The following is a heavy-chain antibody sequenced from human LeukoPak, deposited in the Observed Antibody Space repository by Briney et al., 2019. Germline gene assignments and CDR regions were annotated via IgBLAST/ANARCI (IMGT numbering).Heavy chain of an antibody. Sequence: PSETLSLTCTVSGGSISSYYWSWIRQPAGKGLEWIGRIYTSGSTNYNPSLKSRVTISVDTSKNQFSLKLSSVTAADTAVYYCARRKPYGDSDQFDYWGQGTLVTVSS. V-gene: IGHV4-4*07. CDR2: IYTSGST. J-gene: IGHJ4*02. CDR1: GGSISSYY. D-gene: IGHD4-17*01. CDR3: ARRKPYGDSDQFDY.